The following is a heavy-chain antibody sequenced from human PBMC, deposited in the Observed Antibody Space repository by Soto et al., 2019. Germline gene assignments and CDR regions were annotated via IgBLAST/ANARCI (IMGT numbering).Heavy chain of an antibody. J-gene: IGHJ4*02. CDR1: GFTFSNYE. CDR3: ARDVGASQLDY. D-gene: IGHD1-26*01. CDR2: ISSRGSTK. Sequence: PGGSLRLSCAASGFTFSNYEINWVRQAPGKGLEWISYISSRGSTKHYADSVRGRFTISRDNAKNSLYLQMSSLRAEDTAVYYCARDVGASQLDYWGQGTLVTVSS. V-gene: IGHV3-48*03.